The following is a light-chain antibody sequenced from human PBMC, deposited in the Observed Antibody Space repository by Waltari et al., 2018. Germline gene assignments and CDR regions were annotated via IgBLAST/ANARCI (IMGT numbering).Light chain of an antibody. J-gene: IGKJ1*01. V-gene: IGKV1-5*01. CDR3: QQYNGYFTWT. CDR1: QNIRDW. CDR2: GAS. Sequence: DVQMTQSPSTLSASVGDRVTITCRASQNIRDWLAWYQERPGKAPRLLIYGASTLQTGVPARFSGGGSGTEFTLTINSLQPDDFATYYCQQYNGYFTWTFGQGTKVEIK.